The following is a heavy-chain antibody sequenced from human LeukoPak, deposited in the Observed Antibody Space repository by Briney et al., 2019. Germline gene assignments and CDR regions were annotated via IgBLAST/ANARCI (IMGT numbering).Heavy chain of an antibody. CDR3: ARDDYGTKNLDY. J-gene: IGHJ4*02. CDR2: ISSSSDFI. CDR1: GFTFSSYS. Sequence: GGSLRLSCAASGFTFSSYSMNWVRQAPGKGLEWVSSISSSSDFIYYADSLKGRFTISRDNAKNSLYLQINSLRAEDTAVYYCARDDYGTKNLDYWGQGTLVTVSS. D-gene: IGHD4-17*01. V-gene: IGHV3-21*01.